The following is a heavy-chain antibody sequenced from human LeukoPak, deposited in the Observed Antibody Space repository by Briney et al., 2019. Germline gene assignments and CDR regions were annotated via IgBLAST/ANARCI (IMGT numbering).Heavy chain of an antibody. J-gene: IGHJ3*02. CDR3: ARERGGDYSDAFDI. D-gene: IGHD4-11*01. CDR1: GGSFSGYY. CDR2: IFYSGST. Sequence: SETLSLTCAVYGGSFSGYYWSWIRQPPGKGLEWIGYIFYSGSTSYNPSLKSRVTISVDTSKNQFSLKLSSVTAADTALYYCARERGGDYSDAFDIWGQGTMVTVSS. V-gene: IGHV4-59*01.